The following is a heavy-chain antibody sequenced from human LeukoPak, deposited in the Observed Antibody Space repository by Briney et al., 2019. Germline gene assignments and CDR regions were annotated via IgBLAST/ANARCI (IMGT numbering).Heavy chain of an antibody. CDR2: ISSSGSST. J-gene: IGHJ4*02. CDR3: ARDLIHRNGEANY. V-gene: IGHV3-11*05. CDR1: GFTFSDFY. D-gene: IGHD2-8*01. Sequence: GGSLRLSCATSGFTFSDFYMSWIRQAPGKGLEWISYISSSGSSTNYADSVKGRFTISRDNAKNSLYLQMNSLRAEDTAVYYCARDLIHRNGEANYWGWGTLVTVSS.